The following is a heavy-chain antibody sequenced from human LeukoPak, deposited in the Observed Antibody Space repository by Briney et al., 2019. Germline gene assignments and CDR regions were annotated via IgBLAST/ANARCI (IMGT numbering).Heavy chain of an antibody. V-gene: IGHV3-23*01. J-gene: IGHJ4*02. D-gene: IGHD3-9*01. CDR2: ISGSGGGT. CDR1: GFTFSSYA. CDR3: AKGRRLRYFDCPGH. Sequence: GGSLRLSCAASGFTFSSYAMSWVRQAPGKGLEWVSAISGSGGGTYYADSVKGRFTISRDNSKNTLYLQMNSLRAEDTAVYYCAKGRRLRYFDCPGHWGQGTLVTVSS.